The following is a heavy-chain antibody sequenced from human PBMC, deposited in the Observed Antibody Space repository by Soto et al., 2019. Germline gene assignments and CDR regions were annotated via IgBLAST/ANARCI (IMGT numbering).Heavy chain of an antibody. Sequence: SQTVSRTCAISGDSVSSNSAAWNWIRQSPARGLEWLGRTYYRSKWYNDYAVSVKSRITINPDTSKNQFSLQLNSVTPEDTAVYYCARDHLSKNYYYYGMDVWGQGTTVTVSS. CDR1: GDSVSSNSAA. V-gene: IGHV6-1*01. CDR2: TYYRSKWYN. CDR3: ARDHLSKNYYYYGMDV. J-gene: IGHJ6*02.